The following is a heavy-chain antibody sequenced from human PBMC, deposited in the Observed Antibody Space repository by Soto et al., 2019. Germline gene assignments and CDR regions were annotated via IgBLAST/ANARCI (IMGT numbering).Heavy chain of an antibody. CDR3: ARVRPLSWSGSWLPSFDY. Sequence: GASVKVSCKDSGYTFTSYGISWVRQAPGQGLEWMGWISAYNCNTNYAQKLQGRVTMTTDTSTSTAYMELRSLRSDDTAVYYCARVRPLSWSGSWLPSFDYRGQGTLVTVSS. CDR2: ISAYNCNT. V-gene: IGHV1-18*01. J-gene: IGHJ4*02. D-gene: IGHD6-13*01. CDR1: GYTFTSYG.